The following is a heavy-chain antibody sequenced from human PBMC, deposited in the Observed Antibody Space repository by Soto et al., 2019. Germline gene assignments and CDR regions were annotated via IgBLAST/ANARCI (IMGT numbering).Heavy chain of an antibody. J-gene: IGHJ2*01. Sequence: GGSLRLSCAASGFTFSSYGMHWVRQAPGKGLEWVAVIWYDGSNKYYADSVKGRFTISRDNSKNTLYLQMNSLRAEDTAVYYCAKNPSASYWYFDLWGRGTLVTVS. CDR1: GFTFSSYG. CDR2: IWYDGSNK. V-gene: IGHV3-33*06. CDR3: AKNPSASYWYFDL.